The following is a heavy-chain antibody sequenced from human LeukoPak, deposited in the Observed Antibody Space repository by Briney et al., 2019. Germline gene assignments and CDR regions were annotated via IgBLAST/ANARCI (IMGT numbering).Heavy chain of an antibody. CDR3: ARENYYDSSGSSEYDY. CDR1: GFTFSRYS. CDR2: ISSSSSYI. Sequence: KPGGSLRPSCAASGFTFSRYSMNWVRQAPGKGLEWVSSISSSSSYIYYADSVKGRFTISRDNAKNSLYLQMNSLRAEDTAVYYCARENYYDSSGSSEYDYWGQGTLVTVSS. J-gene: IGHJ4*02. D-gene: IGHD3-22*01. V-gene: IGHV3-21*01.